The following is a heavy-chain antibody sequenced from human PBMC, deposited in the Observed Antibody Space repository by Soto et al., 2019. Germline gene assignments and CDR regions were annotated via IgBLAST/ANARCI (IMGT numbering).Heavy chain of an antibody. CDR2: ISGSGGST. V-gene: IGHV3-23*01. D-gene: IGHD3-3*01. Sequence: EVQLLESGGGLVQPGGSLRLSCAASGFTFSSYAMSWVRQAPGKGLEWVSAISGSGGSTYYADSVKGRFTISRDNSKNTLYLQMNSLRAEDTAVYYCAKDQNTYYYFWSGYHTGFDPWGQGTLVTVSS. CDR1: GFTFSSYA. CDR3: AKDQNTYYYFWSGYHTGFDP. J-gene: IGHJ5*02.